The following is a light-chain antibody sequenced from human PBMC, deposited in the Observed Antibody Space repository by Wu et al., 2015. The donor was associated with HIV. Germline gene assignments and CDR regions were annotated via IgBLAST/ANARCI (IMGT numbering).Light chain of an antibody. J-gene: IGKJ4*01. V-gene: IGKV3-20*01. CDR3: QQYGSSPLT. CDR1: QSVDSN. Sequence: EIVMTQSPVTLSVSAGERATLSCRASQSVDSNLVWYQQKPGQAPRLLIYGASTRATGVPARFSGSESGTDFTLTISRLEPEDSAVYYCQQYGSSPLTFGGGTKVEI. CDR2: GAS.